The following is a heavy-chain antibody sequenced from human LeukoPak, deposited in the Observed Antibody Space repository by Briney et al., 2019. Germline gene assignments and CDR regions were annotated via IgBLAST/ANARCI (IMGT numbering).Heavy chain of an antibody. V-gene: IGHV4-34*01. CDR3: ARGSEGGGGLRDYFDY. J-gene: IGHJ4*02. Sequence: SETLSLTCAVYGGSFSGYYWSWIRQPPGKGLEWIGEINHSGSTNYNPSLKSRVTISVDTSKNQFSLKLSSVTAADTAVYYCARGSEGGGGLRDYFDYWGQGTLVTVSS. CDR1: GGSFSGYY. CDR2: INHSGST. D-gene: IGHD2-21*01.